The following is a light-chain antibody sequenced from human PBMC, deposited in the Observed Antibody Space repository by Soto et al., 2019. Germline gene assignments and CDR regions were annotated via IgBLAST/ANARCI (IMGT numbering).Light chain of an antibody. CDR3: QQYASSPQT. V-gene: IGKV3-20*01. CDR1: QSVKSSS. J-gene: IGKJ1*01. Sequence: PGERATLSCRASQSVKSSSLAWYRQKPGQTPRLLIYDASTRATGIPDRFSGSGSGTDFTLTISGLEPEDFAVHSCQQYASSPQTFGQGTKVEF. CDR2: DAS.